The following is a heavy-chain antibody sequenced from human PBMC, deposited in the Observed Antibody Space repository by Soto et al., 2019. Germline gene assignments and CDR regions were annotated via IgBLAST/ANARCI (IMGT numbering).Heavy chain of an antibody. V-gene: IGHV3-15*01. CDR1: GFTFSNAW. Sequence: EVQLVESGGGLVKAGGSLRLSCAASGFTFSNAWMNWVRQAPGKGLEWVGRIKSKVVGGTIDYAAPVKGRFTISRDDSENTLYLQMNSLTTEDTAAYFCTTCGGDCYFNYWGQGTLVTVSS. J-gene: IGHJ4*02. CDR2: IKSKVVGGTI. D-gene: IGHD2-21*02. CDR3: TTCGGDCYFNY.